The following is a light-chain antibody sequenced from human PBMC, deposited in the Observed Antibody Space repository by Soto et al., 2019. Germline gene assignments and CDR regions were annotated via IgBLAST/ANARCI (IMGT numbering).Light chain of an antibody. Sequence: DIQMTQSPSTLSASVGDRVTITCRASQSISTRLAWYQQKPGKAPKLLIYKASSLESGVPSRFSGSGSETEFTLTISSLQPDDFATYYCQQYNSYSITFGQGTRLDIK. CDR2: KAS. CDR1: QSISTR. V-gene: IGKV1-5*03. J-gene: IGKJ5*01. CDR3: QQYNSYSIT.